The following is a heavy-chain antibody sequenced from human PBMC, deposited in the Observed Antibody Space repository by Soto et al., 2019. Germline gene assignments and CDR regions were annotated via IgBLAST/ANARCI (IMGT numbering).Heavy chain of an antibody. Sequence: ASVKVSCKASGYTFTSYGISGVRQAPGQGLEWMGWISAYNGNTNYAQKLQGRVTMTTDTSTSTAYMELRSLRSDDTAVYYCARIVESGYGRRTYFDYRGQGTLVTVSS. V-gene: IGHV1-18*01. CDR2: ISAYNGNT. CDR3: ARIVESGYGRRTYFDY. J-gene: IGHJ4*02. CDR1: GYTFTSYG. D-gene: IGHD5-12*01.